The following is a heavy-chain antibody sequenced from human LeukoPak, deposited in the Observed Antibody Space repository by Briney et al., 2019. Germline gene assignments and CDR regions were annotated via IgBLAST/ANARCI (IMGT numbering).Heavy chain of an antibody. D-gene: IGHD3-22*01. CDR2: IIPIFGTA. CDR3: ARRYYYDSSGYYSGRSHFDY. V-gene: IGHV1-69*13. J-gene: IGHJ4*02. CDR1: GGTFSSYA. Sequence: SVKVSCKASGGTFSSYAISWVRQAPGQGLEWMGGIIPIFGTANYAQKFQGRVTITADESTSTAYMELSSLRSEDTAVYYCARRYYYDSSGYYSGRSHFDYWGQGTPVTVPS.